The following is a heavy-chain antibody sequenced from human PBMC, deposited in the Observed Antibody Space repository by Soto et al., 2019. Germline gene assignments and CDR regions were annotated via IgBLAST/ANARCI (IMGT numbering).Heavy chain of an antibody. J-gene: IGHJ6*02. CDR3: ASSSLYGMDV. Sequence: LSLACSGYGFSISCSYWTLIRQSPGKGLEWIGNIYYSGNTYYNPSLKSRLIISIDTSKNQFSLKVGSVTAADTAVYYCASSSLYGMDVWGQGNTVTVS. CDR2: IYYSGNT. CDR1: GFSISCSY. V-gene: IGHV4-30-4*08.